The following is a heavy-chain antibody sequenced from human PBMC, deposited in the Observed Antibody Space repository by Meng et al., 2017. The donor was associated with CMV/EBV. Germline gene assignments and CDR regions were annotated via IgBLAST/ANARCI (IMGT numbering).Heavy chain of an antibody. CDR2: ISWDGGST. Sequence: SCAASGFTFDDYTMHWVRQAPGKGLEWVSLISWDGGSTYYADSVKGRFTISRDNSKNSLYLQMNSLRAEDTAVYYCARVRGSYSLDYWGQGTLVTVSS. CDR1: GFTFDDYT. D-gene: IGHD1-26*01. CDR3: ARVRGSYSLDY. J-gene: IGHJ4*02. V-gene: IGHV3-43*01.